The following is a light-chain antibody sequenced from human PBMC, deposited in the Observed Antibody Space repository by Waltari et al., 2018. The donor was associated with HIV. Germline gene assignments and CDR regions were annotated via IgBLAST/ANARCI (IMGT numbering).Light chain of an antibody. CDR1: QSVLYSSNNKNY. CDR3: QQYYSTPLT. Sequence: LGERATINCKSSQSVLYSSNNKNYLAWYQQKPGQPPKLLIYWASTRESGVPDRFSGSGSGTDFTLTISSLQAEDVAVYYCQQYYSTPLTFGGGTTVEIK. CDR2: WAS. J-gene: IGKJ4*01. V-gene: IGKV4-1*01.